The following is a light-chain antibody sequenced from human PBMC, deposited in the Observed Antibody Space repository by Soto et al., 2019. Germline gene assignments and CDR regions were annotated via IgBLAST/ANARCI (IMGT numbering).Light chain of an antibody. CDR1: QSVRSSY. Sequence: ELVLTQSPGTLSLSPGEIATLACSASQSVRSSYLAWYQQKPGQAPSLLIYGASTRATGIPDRFSGSGSGTAFTLTISRLEPEDFAVYYCQQYGSSPRFTFGPGNKVDIK. CDR3: QQYGSSPRFT. V-gene: IGKV3-20*01. CDR2: GAS. J-gene: IGKJ3*01.